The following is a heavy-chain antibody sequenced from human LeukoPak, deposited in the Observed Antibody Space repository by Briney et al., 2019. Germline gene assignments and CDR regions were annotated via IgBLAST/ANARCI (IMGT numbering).Heavy chain of an antibody. Sequence: SETLSLTCTVSGGSISSSNYYWSWIRQPPGKGLEWIGYIYHSGSTYYNPSLKSRVTISVDRSKNQFSLKLSSVTAADTAVYYCARMSSGRVFYWGQGTLVTVSS. CDR3: ARMSSGRVFY. D-gene: IGHD3-3*01. V-gene: IGHV4-30-2*01. J-gene: IGHJ4*02. CDR2: IYHSGST. CDR1: GGSISSSNYY.